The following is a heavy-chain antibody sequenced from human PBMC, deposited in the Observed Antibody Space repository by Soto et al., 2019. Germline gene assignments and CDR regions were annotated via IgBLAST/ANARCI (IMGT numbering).Heavy chain of an antibody. Sequence: SETLSLTCTVSGDSISSESYYWGWIRQPPGKGLEWIGNLYHNGNTYYNPSLRSRVTISADTSKNQFSLKLSSVTAADTAVYYFAIGNAWLRLGNYFDYWGQGTLVTVSS. D-gene: IGHD5-12*01. CDR3: AIGNAWLRLGNYFDY. CDR1: GDSISSESYY. CDR2: LYHNGNT. V-gene: IGHV4-39*07. J-gene: IGHJ4*02.